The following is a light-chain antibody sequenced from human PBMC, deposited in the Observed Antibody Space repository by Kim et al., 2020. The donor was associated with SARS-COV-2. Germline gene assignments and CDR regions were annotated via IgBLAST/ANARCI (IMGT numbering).Light chain of an antibody. J-gene: IGLJ3*02. CDR3: AVWDDNLHGVA. CDR1: NSNIGSNT. V-gene: IGLV1-44*01. Sequence: SELTQPPSASGTPGQRVTISCSGGNSNIGSNTVNWYQHLPGAAPKLLIYNNVQRPSGVPDRFSASKSGASASLAISGLQSEDEGDYYCAVWDDNLHGVAFGGGTKVTVL. CDR2: NNV.